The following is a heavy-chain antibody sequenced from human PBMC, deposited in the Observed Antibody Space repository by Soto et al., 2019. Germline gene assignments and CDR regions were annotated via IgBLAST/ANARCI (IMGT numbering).Heavy chain of an antibody. Sequence: QVQLVQSGAEVKKPGSSVKVSCKAPEAQEKIYVISWVRQAPGQGLEWMGGIFPKFGTTYSAQKLQDRLTITADESTSTVYMQLSSLRLDDTAVYYCEAEMTFGKLSVVWGQGTTVTVSS. CDR3: EAEMTFGKLSVV. D-gene: IGHD3-16*02. CDR1: EAQEKIYV. CDR2: IFPKFGTT. J-gene: IGHJ6*02. V-gene: IGHV1-69*01.